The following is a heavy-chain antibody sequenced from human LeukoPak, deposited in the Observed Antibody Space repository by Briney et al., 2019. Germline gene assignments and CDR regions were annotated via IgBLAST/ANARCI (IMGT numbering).Heavy chain of an antibody. CDR1: GFTFSSYS. CDR2: ISSSSSYI. V-gene: IGHV3-21*04. D-gene: IGHD6-13*01. CDR3: AKAIEGAAGTSGYFQH. Sequence: GSLRLSCAASGFTFSSYSMNWVRQAPGKGLEWVSSISSSSSYIYYADSVKGRFTISRDNAKNSLYLQMNSLRAEDTAVYYCAKAIEGAAGTSGYFQHWGQGTLVTVSS. J-gene: IGHJ1*01.